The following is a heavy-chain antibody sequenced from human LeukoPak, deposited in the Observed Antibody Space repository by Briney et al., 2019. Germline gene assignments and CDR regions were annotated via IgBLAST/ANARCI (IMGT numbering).Heavy chain of an antibody. V-gene: IGHV4-38-2*02. CDR2: IYHSGST. CDR1: GYSTSSGYY. Sequence: SETLSLTCAVSGYSTSSGYYWGWIRPPPGKGLEWIGIIYHSGSTYYNPSLKSRVTISVDTSKNQFSLKLSSVTAADTAVYYCARDIRAGPAQYSQHWGQGTLVTVSS. CDR3: ARDIRAGPAQYSQH. J-gene: IGHJ1*01. D-gene: IGHD3-3*02.